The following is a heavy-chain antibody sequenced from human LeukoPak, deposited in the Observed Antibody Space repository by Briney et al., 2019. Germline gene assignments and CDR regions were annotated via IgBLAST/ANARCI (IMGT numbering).Heavy chain of an antibody. CDR3: ARDRKYYYDSSGYPQT. J-gene: IGHJ4*02. Sequence: SETLSLTCTVSGGSISSSSYYWGWIRQPPGKGLEWIGSIYYSGSTYYNPSLKSRVTISVDTSKNQFSLKLSSVTAADTAVYYCARDRKYYYDSSGYPQTWGQGTLVTVSS. V-gene: IGHV4-39*07. CDR1: GGSISSSSYY. CDR2: IYYSGST. D-gene: IGHD3-22*01.